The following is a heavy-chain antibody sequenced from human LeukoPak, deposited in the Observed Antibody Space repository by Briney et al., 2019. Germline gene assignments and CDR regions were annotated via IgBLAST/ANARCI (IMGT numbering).Heavy chain of an antibody. CDR2: IKQDGSEK. Sequence: GGSLRLSCAASGLTFSSYWMSWVRQAPGKGLEWVANIKQDGSEKYYVDSVKGRFTISRDNAKNPLYLQMNSLRAEDTAVYYCARDVAVAGFAFDIWGQGTMVTVSS. CDR3: ARDVAVAGFAFDI. D-gene: IGHD6-19*01. CDR1: GLTFSSYW. V-gene: IGHV3-7*01. J-gene: IGHJ3*02.